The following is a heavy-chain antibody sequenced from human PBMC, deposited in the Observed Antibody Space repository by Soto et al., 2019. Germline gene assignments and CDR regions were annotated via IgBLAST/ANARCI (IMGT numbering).Heavy chain of an antibody. CDR1: GGTFSSYA. CDR3: ARTLCGGDSHYYYYYGMDV. D-gene: IGHD2-21*02. V-gene: IGHV1-69*13. CDR2: ILPTFGTA. Sequence: SVKVSCKASGGTFSSYAISWVRQAPGQGLEWMGGILPTFGTANYAQKFQGKVTITADESTSTAYMELSSLRSEDTAVYYCARTLCGGDSHYYYYYGMDVWGQGTMVTVSS. J-gene: IGHJ6*02.